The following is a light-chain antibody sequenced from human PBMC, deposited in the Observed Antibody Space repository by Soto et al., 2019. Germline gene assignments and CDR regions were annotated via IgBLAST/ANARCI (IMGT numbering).Light chain of an antibody. Sequence: EIVMTQSPGTMSVSPGERATLSCRASQSVSSNLAWYQQKPGQAPKLLIYGESTRATYIPARFSGSGSGTDFTLTISSLQPEDFATYYCQQSYSTPRTFGQGTKVDIK. J-gene: IGKJ1*01. CDR2: GES. CDR1: QSVSSN. CDR3: QQSYSTPRT. V-gene: IGKV3-15*01.